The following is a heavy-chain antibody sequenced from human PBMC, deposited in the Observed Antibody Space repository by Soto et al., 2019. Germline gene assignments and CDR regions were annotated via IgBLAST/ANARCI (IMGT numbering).Heavy chain of an antibody. Sequence: EGRLVESGGGLVKPEESLRLSCAASGFIFRNAWMNWVRQAPGKGLEWVGRVKSKIDDETTDYAAPVKGRFAITRDDSNGVVYLQMNSLRIEDTAVSLWPRSKGSWVGAFDYWCPGTLVTVSS. D-gene: IGHD1-26*01. V-gene: IGHV3-15*07. CDR1: GFIFRNAW. J-gene: IGHJ4*02. CDR3: PRSKGSWVGAFDY. CDR2: VKSKIDDETT.